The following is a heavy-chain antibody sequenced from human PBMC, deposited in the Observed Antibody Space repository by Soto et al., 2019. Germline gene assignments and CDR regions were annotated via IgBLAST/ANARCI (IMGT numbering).Heavy chain of an antibody. Sequence: EVQLVQSGGGLGQPGGSLRLSCAASGFAFSSYWLHWVRQAPGKGMMIVSCITGDGTNTAYATSVKGRFTISRDNAKNMVYLQRDSLKAEDTAVYYCARDGGYGTPFDYWGQGARVTVSS. CDR3: ARDGGYGTPFDY. CDR1: GFAFSSYW. CDR2: ITGDGTNT. D-gene: IGHD5-12*01. V-gene: IGHV3-74*01. J-gene: IGHJ4*02.